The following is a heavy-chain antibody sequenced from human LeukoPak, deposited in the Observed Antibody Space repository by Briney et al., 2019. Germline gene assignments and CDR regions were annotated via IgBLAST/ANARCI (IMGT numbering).Heavy chain of an antibody. CDR2: INQDGSEK. D-gene: IGHD3-16*01. V-gene: IGHV3-7*05. CDR1: GFTFSSHW. Sequence: GGSLRLSCAASGFTFSSHWMNWVRQAPGKGLEWVANINQDGSEKYYVDSVKGRFTISRDNAKNSLYLQMNSLRAEDTAVYYCARDATPDGIIVDYWGQGTLVTVSS. CDR3: ARDATPDGIIVDY. J-gene: IGHJ4*02.